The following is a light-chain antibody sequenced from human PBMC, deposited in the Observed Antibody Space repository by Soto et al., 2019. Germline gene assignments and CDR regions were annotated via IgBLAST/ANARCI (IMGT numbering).Light chain of an antibody. CDR2: GAS. J-gene: IGKJ5*01. V-gene: IGKV3-20*01. Sequence: IVLPLSPVTLYLSPGERATRSCRASQSVSSSQLAWYQQKPGQAPRLLMYGASSRATGIPDRLSGSGSGTDFTLTISRLEPQDSGIYYCQQYVIPVTFGQGTRLEIK. CDR1: QSVSSSQ. CDR3: QQYVIPVT.